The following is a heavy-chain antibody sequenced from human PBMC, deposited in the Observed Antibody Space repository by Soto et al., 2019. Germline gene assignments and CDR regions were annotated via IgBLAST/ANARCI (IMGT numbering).Heavy chain of an antibody. CDR3: ARGGVAVASTGYNWFDP. CDR2: ITDNGGST. V-gene: IGHV3-23*01. Sequence: GGSLRLSCAASGFTFSRDGMSWVRQAPGKGLEWVSLITDNGGSTYYADSVKGRFTISRDNTKNTLFLQMNSLRAEDTAVYYCARGGVAVASTGYNWFDPWGQGTLVTVSS. J-gene: IGHJ5*02. CDR1: GFTFSRDG. D-gene: IGHD6-19*01.